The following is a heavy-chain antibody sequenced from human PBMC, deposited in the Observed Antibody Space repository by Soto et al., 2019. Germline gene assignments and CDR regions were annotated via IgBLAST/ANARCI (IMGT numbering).Heavy chain of an antibody. CDR1: GGSISSSSYY. CDR3: ARVDLGGIAVAGTSEVYYYGMDV. Sequence: SETLSLTCTVSGGSISSSSYYWGWIRQPPGKGLEWIGSIYYSGSTYYNPSLESRVTISVDTSKNQFSLKLSSVTAADTAVYYCARVDLGGIAVAGTSEVYYYGMDVWGQGTTVTVSS. CDR2: IYYSGST. J-gene: IGHJ6*02. V-gene: IGHV4-39*07. D-gene: IGHD6-19*01.